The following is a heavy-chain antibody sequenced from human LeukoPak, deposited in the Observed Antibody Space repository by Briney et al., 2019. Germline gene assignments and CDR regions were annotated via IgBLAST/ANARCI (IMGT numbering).Heavy chain of an antibody. Sequence: KPSETLSLTCTVSGGSISSYYWSWIRQPPGKGLEWIGYIYYSGSTNYNPSLKSRVTISVDTSKNQFSLQLSSVTAADTAVYYCARHGYYYDSSGYLGTYFDYWGQGTLVTVSS. D-gene: IGHD3-22*01. J-gene: IGHJ4*02. CDR2: IYYSGST. V-gene: IGHV4-59*08. CDR3: ARHGYYYDSSGYLGTYFDY. CDR1: GGSISSYY.